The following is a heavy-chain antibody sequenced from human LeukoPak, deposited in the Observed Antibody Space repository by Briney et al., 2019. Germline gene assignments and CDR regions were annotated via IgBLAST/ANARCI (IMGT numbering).Heavy chain of an antibody. D-gene: IGHD1-26*01. CDR1: GFTFSSYS. V-gene: IGHV3-21*01. CDR2: ISSSSSYI. CDR3: ARDRVGATVGYYYYYMDV. J-gene: IGHJ6*03. Sequence: GGSLRLSCAASGFTFSSYSMNWVRQAPGKGLEWVSSISSSSSYIYYADSVKGRFTISRDNAKNSLYLQMNSLRAEDTAVYYCARDRVGATVGYYYYYMDVWGKGTTVTVSS.